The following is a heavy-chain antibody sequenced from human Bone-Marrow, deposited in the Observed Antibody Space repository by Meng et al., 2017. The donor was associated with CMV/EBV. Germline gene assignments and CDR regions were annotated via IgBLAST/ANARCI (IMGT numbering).Heavy chain of an antibody. CDR2: MNPNSGNT. V-gene: IGHV1-8*02. D-gene: IGHD3-3*01. CDR1: GYDFTSYW. CDR3: ARGRGRPTIFGVGREYYFDY. Sequence: GESLKISCQGSGYDFTSYWIGWVRQTPGKGLEWMGWMNPNSGNTGYAQKFQGRVTMTRNTSISTAYMELSSLRSEDTAVYYCARGRGRPTIFGVGREYYFDYWGQGTLVTVSS. J-gene: IGHJ4*02.